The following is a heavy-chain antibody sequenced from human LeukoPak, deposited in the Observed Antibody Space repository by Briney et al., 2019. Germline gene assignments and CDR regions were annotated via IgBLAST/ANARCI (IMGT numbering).Heavy chain of an antibody. CDR2: ISDDGSNT. CDR1: GFTLSSFG. V-gene: IGHV3-30*18. CDR3: AKDADTATIIYWYFDL. D-gene: IGHD5-18*01. Sequence: PVRSLRLSCTASGFTLSSFGMHWVRQAPGKGLEWVAVISDDGSNTYYADSVKGRFTISRDNSKNTLYLQLNSLRTEDTAVYYCAKDADTATIIYWYFDLWGRGTLVTVSS. J-gene: IGHJ2*01.